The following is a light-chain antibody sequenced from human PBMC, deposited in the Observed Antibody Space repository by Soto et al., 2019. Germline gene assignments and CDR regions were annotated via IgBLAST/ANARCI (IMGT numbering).Light chain of an antibody. CDR1: SSNIGAGYD. CDR2: GNS. CDR3: QSYDSSLCGWV. Sequence: QPVLTQPPSVSGAPGQRVTISCTGSSSNIGAGYDVHWYQQLPGTAPKLLIYGNSNRPSGVPDRFSGSKSGPSASLAITGLHAEHEADYYCQSYDSSLCGWVFGGGTKLTVL. V-gene: IGLV1-40*01. J-gene: IGLJ3*02.